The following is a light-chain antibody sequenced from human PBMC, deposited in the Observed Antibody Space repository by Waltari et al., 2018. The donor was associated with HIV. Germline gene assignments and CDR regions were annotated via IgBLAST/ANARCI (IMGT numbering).Light chain of an antibody. CDR2: DTT. J-gene: IGLJ2*01. Sequence: QAVVTQEPSLTVSAGGTVTLTCASSPGAVTSGHCPYWFQRRPGQAPKTLIYDTTNRHSWTPARFSGSLLGGKAALTLSGAQFEDEADYFCLLSFNGVVVFGGGTTLTVL. V-gene: IGLV7-46*01. CDR1: PGAVTSGHC. CDR3: LLSFNGVVV.